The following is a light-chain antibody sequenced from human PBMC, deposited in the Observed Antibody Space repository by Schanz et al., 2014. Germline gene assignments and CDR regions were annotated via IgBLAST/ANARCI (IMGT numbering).Light chain of an antibody. V-gene: IGLV2-8*01. Sequence: QSALTQPPSASGSPGQSVTISCTGTSSDVGAYNYVSWYQQQPGKAPKLMIYEVSKRPSGVPDRFSGSKSGNTASLTVSGLQDEDEADYYCSSYAGSNNPVVFGGGTKLTVL. CDR2: EVS. CDR3: SSYAGSNNPVV. CDR1: SSDVGAYNY. J-gene: IGLJ2*01.